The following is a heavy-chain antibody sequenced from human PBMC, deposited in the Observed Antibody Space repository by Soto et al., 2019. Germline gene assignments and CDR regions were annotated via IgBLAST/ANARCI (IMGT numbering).Heavy chain of an antibody. D-gene: IGHD2-21*01. CDR2: ISADNDNG. CDR3: VRDAWQQSPGDV. V-gene: IGHV1-18*01. Sequence: ALVKVSCKASGYTFVRHGISWVRQAPGQVFEWMGWISADNDNGNSAQKFQDRVTMTIETSTNTASMELRNLTSGDTDLYSCVRDAWQQSPGDVWRQLSLVTVSS. CDR1: GYTFVRHG. J-gene: IGHJ4*02.